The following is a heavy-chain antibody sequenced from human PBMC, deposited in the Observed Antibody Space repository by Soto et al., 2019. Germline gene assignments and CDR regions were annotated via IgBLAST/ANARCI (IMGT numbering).Heavy chain of an antibody. D-gene: IGHD6-13*01. Sequence: GGSLRLSCAASGFTFRSFTMNWVRQAPGKGLEWVSTISSSSAYIYYTDALRGRFTISRDNAKNSLHLQMNSLRAEDTAVYYCTRDASRDSSARGWFDPWGPGTLVTVSS. V-gene: IGHV3-21*01. J-gene: IGHJ5*02. CDR2: ISSSSAYI. CDR1: GFTFRSFT. CDR3: TRDASRDSSARGWFDP.